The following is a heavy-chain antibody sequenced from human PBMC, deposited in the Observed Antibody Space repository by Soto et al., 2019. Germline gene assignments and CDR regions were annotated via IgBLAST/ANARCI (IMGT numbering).Heavy chain of an antibody. D-gene: IGHD6-13*01. Sequence: GGSLRLSCAASGFTFRSFTMNWVRQAPGKGLEWVSTISSSSAYIYYTDALRGRFTISRDNAKNSLHLQMNSLRAEDTAVYYCTRDASRDSSARGWFDPWGPGTLVTVSS. V-gene: IGHV3-21*01. J-gene: IGHJ5*02. CDR2: ISSSSAYI. CDR1: GFTFRSFT. CDR3: TRDASRDSSARGWFDP.